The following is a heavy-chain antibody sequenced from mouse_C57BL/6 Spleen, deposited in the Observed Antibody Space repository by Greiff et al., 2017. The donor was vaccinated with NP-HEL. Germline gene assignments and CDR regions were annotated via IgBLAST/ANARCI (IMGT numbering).Heavy chain of an antibody. D-gene: IGHD2-2*01. CDR1: GYTFTDYE. CDR2: IDPETGGT. V-gene: IGHV1-15*01. CDR3: TRSGYGYDVGYAMDY. Sequence: VQLQQSGAELVRPGASVTLSCKASGYTFTDYEMHWVKQTPVHGLEWIGAIDPETGGTAYNQKFKGKAILTADKSSSTAYMELRSLTSEDSAVYYCTRSGYGYDVGYAMDYWGQGTSVTVSS. J-gene: IGHJ4*01.